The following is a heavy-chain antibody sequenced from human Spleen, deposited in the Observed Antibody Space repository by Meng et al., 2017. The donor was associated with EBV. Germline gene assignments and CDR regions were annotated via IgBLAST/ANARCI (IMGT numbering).Heavy chain of an antibody. CDR3: TNLDY. V-gene: IGHV3-73*02. CDR1: GYPFRTSA. J-gene: IGHJ4*02. Sequence: VEPAEPGGGFSPRGASLILLCEASGYPFRTSAVLWVRQASGKGLEWVGRITTKASNYATAYVASVEGRFTVSRDDSTNTAYLRMNSLKTEDTAVYYCTNLDYWGQGILVTVSS. CDR2: ITTKASNYAT.